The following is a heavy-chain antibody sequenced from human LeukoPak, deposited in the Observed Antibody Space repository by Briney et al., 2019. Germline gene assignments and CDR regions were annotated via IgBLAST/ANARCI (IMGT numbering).Heavy chain of an antibody. Sequence: GASVKVSCKASGGTFSSYAISWVRQAPGQGLEWMGRIIPIFGAANYAQKFQGRVTITADKSTSTAYMELSSLRSEDTAVYYCARSGYDYYMDVWGKGTTVTVSS. D-gene: IGHD6-25*01. CDR3: ARSGYDYYMDV. J-gene: IGHJ6*03. V-gene: IGHV1-69*06. CDR2: IIPIFGAA. CDR1: GGTFSSYA.